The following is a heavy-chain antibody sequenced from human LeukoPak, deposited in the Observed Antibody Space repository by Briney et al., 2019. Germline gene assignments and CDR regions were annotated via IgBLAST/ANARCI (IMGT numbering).Heavy chain of an antibody. CDR3: ARALSVRGVGLY. J-gene: IGHJ4*02. D-gene: IGHD3-10*02. Sequence: GGSLRLSCAASGFTFSSYAMHWVRQAPGKGLEWAAVISYDGSNKYYADSVKGRFTISRDNSKNTLYLQMNSLRAEDTAVYYCARALSVRGVGLYWGQGTLVTVSS. CDR1: GFTFSSYA. CDR2: ISYDGSNK. V-gene: IGHV3-30*04.